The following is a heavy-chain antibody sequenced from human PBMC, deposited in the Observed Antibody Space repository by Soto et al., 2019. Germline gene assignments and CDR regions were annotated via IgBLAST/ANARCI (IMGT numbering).Heavy chain of an antibody. CDR1: GFTFTSSA. V-gene: IGHV1-18*01. Sequence: ASVQVSCKASGFTFTSSAMQWVRQAPGQGLEWMGWISAYNGNTNYAQKLQGRVTMTTDTSTSTAYMELRSLRSDDTAVYYCARDIVVPAAITPGYWGQGTLVTVSS. CDR2: ISAYNGNT. D-gene: IGHD2-2*02. J-gene: IGHJ4*02. CDR3: ARDIVVPAAITPGY.